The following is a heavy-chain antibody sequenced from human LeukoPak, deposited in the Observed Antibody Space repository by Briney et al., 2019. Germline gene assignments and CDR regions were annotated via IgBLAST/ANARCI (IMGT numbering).Heavy chain of an antibody. D-gene: IGHD2/OR15-2a*01. CDR1: GGSISSGDYY. CDR3: ARVKGIGWFDP. CDR2: IYYSGST. V-gene: IGHV4-30-4*01. Sequence: SQTLSLTCTVSGGSISSGDYYWSWIRQPPGKGLEWIGYIYYSGSTYYNPSLKSRVTISVDTSKNQFPLKLSSVTAADTAVYYCARVKGIGWFDPWGQGTLVTVSS. J-gene: IGHJ5*02.